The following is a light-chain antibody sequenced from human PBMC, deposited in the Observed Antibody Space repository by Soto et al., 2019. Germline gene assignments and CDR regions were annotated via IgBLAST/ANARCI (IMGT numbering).Light chain of an antibody. J-gene: IGKJ4*01. Sequence: EIVLTQSPGTLSLSPGERATLSCRASQSVSSSYLAWNQQKTGQAPRLLIYGTSSRSTGIPDRFSGSGSGTDFTLTIISLEPEDFAMYYCQQYGSSPLTFGGGTKVDIK. CDR3: QQYGSSPLT. CDR2: GTS. V-gene: IGKV3-20*01. CDR1: QSVSSSY.